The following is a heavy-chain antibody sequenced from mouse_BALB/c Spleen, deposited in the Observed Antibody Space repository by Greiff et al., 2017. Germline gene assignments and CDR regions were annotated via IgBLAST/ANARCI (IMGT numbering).Heavy chain of an antibody. CDR1: GFTFSSYG. CDR3: ARDHDHITTVVADY. Sequence: DVMLVESGGGLVQPGGSLKLSCAASGFTFSSYGMSWVRQTPDKRLELVATINSNGGSTYYPDSVKGRFTISRDNAKNTLYLQMSSLKSEDTAMYYCARDHDHITTVVADYWGQGTTLTVSS. D-gene: IGHD1-1*01. CDR2: INSNGGST. J-gene: IGHJ2*01. V-gene: IGHV5-6-3*01.